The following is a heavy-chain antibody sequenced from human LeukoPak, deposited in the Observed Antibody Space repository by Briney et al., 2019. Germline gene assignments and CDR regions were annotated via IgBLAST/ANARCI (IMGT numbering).Heavy chain of an antibody. CDR1: GYSFTSYW. J-gene: IGHJ5*02. D-gene: IGHD3-3*01. V-gene: IGHV5-51*01. CDR2: IYPGDSDT. Sequence: PGESLKISCKGSGYSFTSYWIGWVRQMPGKGLEWMGIIYPGDSDTRYSPSFQGQVTISADKSISTAYLQWSSLKASDTAMYYCARQGDYSTTYNWFDPWGQGTLVTVSS. CDR3: ARQGDYSTTYNWFDP.